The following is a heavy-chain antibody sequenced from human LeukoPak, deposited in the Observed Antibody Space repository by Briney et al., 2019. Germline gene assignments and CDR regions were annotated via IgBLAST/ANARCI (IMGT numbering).Heavy chain of an antibody. D-gene: IGHD2-2*01. CDR3: ARDRDIVVVPAASGDY. J-gene: IGHJ4*02. CDR2: IYSGGST. Sequence: GGSLRLSCAASGFTVSSNYMSWVRQAPGKGLEWVSVIYSGGSTYYADSVKGRFTISRENAKNSLYLQMNSLRAGDTAVYYCARDRDIVVVPAASGDYWGQGTLVTVSS. CDR1: GFTVSSNY. V-gene: IGHV3-53*01.